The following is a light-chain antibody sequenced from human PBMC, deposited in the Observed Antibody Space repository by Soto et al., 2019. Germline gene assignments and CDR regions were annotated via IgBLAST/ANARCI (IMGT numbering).Light chain of an antibody. CDR3: QQYHKWPLT. Sequence: EIVLTQSPATLSLSPWERATLSCWASQSVSSNLAWYQQKPGQAPRLLIYGASTRATGIPARFGGSGSGTEFILTISSLQSEDFAVYYCQQYHKWPLTFGGGTKVDI. CDR2: GAS. CDR1: QSVSSN. J-gene: IGKJ4*01. V-gene: IGKV3-15*01.